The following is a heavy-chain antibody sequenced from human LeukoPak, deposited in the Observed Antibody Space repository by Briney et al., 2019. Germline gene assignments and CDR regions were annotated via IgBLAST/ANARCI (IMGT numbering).Heavy chain of an antibody. CDR1: GLRFSDYY. Sequence: GGSLRLSCAASGLRFSDYYVSWIRQAPGKGLQWVSYISSGGDIMHYADSVRGRFTISRDNAKNSLYLHMNSLTVEDTAVYYCSRDPRHNDYWGQGTLVTVSS. CDR2: ISSGGDIM. J-gene: IGHJ4*02. V-gene: IGHV3-11*01. CDR3: SRDPRHNDY.